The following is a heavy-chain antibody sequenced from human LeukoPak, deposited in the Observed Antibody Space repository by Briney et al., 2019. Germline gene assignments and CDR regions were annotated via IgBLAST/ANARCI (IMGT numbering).Heavy chain of an antibody. CDR2: IIPIFGTA. CDR3: ARVAFRGPRYCSSTSCHLAFDY. CDR1: GGTFSSYA. J-gene: IGHJ4*02. D-gene: IGHD2-2*01. V-gene: IGHV1-69*05. Sequence: SVKVSCKASGGTFSSYAISWVRQAPGQGLEWMGGIIPIFGTANYAQKFQGRVTITTDESTSTAYMELSSLRSEDTAVYYCARVAFRGPRYCSSTSCHLAFDYWGQGTLVTVSS.